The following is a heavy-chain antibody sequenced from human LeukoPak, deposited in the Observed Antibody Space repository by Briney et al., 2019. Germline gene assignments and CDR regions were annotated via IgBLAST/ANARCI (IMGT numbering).Heavy chain of an antibody. J-gene: IGHJ4*02. D-gene: IGHD1-14*01. V-gene: IGHV4-38-2*02. CDR3: ARALGPDRPLDY. CDR1: GFSITTNYY. CDR2: IYHSGRT. Sequence: SESMSLTCTVSGFSITTNYYWGWIRPAPGKGLEWIGNIYHSGRTYYNPSLKSRVTISVDTSKNQFSLNLTSVTATDTAIFYCARALGPDRPLDYWGQGMLVTVSS.